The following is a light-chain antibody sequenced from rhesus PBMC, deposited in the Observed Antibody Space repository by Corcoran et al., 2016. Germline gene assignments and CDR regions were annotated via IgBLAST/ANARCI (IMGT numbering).Light chain of an antibody. CDR3: QQHNTYPWT. CDR1: QGISKY. Sequence: DIQMTQSPSSLSASVGDTVTITCRASQGISKYLAWYQQKPGKVPKPLIYYASNLESGVPSRFSGSGSGTDFTLTISSLQPEYFATYYCQQHNTYPWTFGRGTKVEIE. V-gene: IGKV1S14*01. J-gene: IGKJ1*01. CDR2: YAS.